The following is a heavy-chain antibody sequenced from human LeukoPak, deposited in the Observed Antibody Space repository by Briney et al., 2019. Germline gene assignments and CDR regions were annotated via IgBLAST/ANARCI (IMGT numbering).Heavy chain of an antibody. Sequence: SETLSLTRTVSGGSISSYYWSWIRQPPGKGLEWIGYIYYSGSTNYNPSLKSRVTISVDTSKNQFPLKLSSVTAADTAVYYCAREAALDSSGYFSDYWGQGTLVTVSS. CDR1: GGSISSYY. V-gene: IGHV4-59*01. J-gene: IGHJ4*02. CDR3: AREAALDSSGYFSDY. D-gene: IGHD3-22*01. CDR2: IYYSGST.